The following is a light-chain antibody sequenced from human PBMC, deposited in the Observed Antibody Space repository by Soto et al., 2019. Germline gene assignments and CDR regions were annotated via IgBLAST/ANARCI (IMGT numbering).Light chain of an antibody. CDR1: SSDVGGYNY. Sequence: QSALTQPASVSGSPGQSITISCTGTSSDVGGYNYVSWYQQHPGKAPKLIIYEVTHRPSGVSSRFYGSRSGNTASLTISGLQAEDEADYYCKSRTTRNTLVFGGRTKLTVL. CDR2: EVT. J-gene: IGLJ3*02. CDR3: KSRTTRNTLV. V-gene: IGLV2-14*01.